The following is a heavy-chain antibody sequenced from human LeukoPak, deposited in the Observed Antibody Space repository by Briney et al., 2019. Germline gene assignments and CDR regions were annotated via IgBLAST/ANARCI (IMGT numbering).Heavy chain of an antibody. J-gene: IGHJ4*02. V-gene: IGHV3-48*01. CDR3: ARAPDSSWPFDY. Sequence: PGGSLRLSCAASGFTFSRYSMNWGRQAPGKGLEWLSYISSSSSTIYYADSVKGRFTISRDSSKNTLYLQMNGLRGEDTAVYYCARAPDSSWPFDYWGQGTLVTVSS. CDR1: GFTFSRYS. CDR2: ISSSSSTI. D-gene: IGHD3-22*01.